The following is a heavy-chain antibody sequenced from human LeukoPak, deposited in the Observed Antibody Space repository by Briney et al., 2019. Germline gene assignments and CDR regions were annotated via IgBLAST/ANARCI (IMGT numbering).Heavy chain of an antibody. CDR3: AGTVLREAAQVDF. J-gene: IGHJ4*02. Sequence: SETLSLTCTVSGGSISSGGYWSWIRQHPGKGLEWIGYIHYTGNTYYNPSLKSRISISVDMSQNQFSLNLNSVTAADTAVYFCAGTVLREAAQVDFWGQGTPVTVSS. D-gene: IGHD2-8*01. V-gene: IGHV4-31*03. CDR1: GGSISSGGY. CDR2: IHYTGNT.